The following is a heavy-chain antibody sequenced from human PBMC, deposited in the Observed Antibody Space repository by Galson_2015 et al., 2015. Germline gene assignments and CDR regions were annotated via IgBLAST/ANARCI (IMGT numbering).Heavy chain of an antibody. CDR2: ISGSGLDWISSISGRGGAT. CDR3: AKDMWWGSSSSTLAFDI. J-gene: IGHJ3*02. D-gene: IGHD6-6*01. CDR1: GFTFSRSA. V-gene: IGHV3-23*01. Sequence: SLRLSCAASGFTFSRSAMTWVRQAAGKGLEWVSSISGSGLDWISSISGRGGATYYADSVKGRFTISRDNSKNTLYLQVSSLRADDTAVYFCAKDMWWGSSSSTLAFDIWGQGTMVTVSS.